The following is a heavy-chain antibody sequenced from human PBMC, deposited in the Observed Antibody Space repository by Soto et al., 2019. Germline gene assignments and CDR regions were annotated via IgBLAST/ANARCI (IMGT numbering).Heavy chain of an antibody. Sequence: QVQLLESGGGVVQPGRSLRLSCVASGFTFSNYAMHWVRQTPGKGLEWVAVVSYDGSNKYYADSVKGRFTISRDNSKNTLYLQMNSLRAEDTAVYYCAKEGRRVFDYWGQGTLVTVSS. CDR1: GFTFSNYA. V-gene: IGHV3-30*18. J-gene: IGHJ4*02. CDR2: VSYDGSNK. CDR3: AKEGRRVFDY.